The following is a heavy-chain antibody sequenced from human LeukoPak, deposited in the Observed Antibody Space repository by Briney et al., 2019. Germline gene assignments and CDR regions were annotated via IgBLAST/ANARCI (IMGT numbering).Heavy chain of an antibody. Sequence: SETLSLTCAVYGGSFSGYYWSWIRQPPGKGLEWIGEINHSGSTNYNPSLKSRVTISVDTSKNQFSLKLSSVTAADTAVYYCARGVKFTMVRVYYYYGMDVWGQGTTVTVSS. V-gene: IGHV4-34*01. CDR3: ARGVKFTMVRVYYYYGMDV. D-gene: IGHD3-10*01. J-gene: IGHJ6*02. CDR1: GGSFSGYY. CDR2: INHSGST.